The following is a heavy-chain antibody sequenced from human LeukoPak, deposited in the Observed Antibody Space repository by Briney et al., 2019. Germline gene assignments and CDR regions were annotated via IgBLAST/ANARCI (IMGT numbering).Heavy chain of an antibody. CDR2: INPSRGGT. V-gene: IGHV1-2*02. D-gene: IGHD6-13*01. CDR3: ARGGGRYSSSWEIDY. CDR1: GYTFTGYY. Sequence: ASVKVSCKASGYTFTGYYMHWVRQAPGQGLERMGWINPSRGGTNSAQKFQGRVTMTRDTSISTAYMDLSSLRSDDTAVYYCARGGGRYSSSWEIDYWGQGTLVTVSS. J-gene: IGHJ4*02.